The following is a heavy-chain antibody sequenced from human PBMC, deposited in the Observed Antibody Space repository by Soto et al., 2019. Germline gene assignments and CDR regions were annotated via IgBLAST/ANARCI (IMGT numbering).Heavy chain of an antibody. CDR1: GGSISSYC. V-gene: IGHV4-59*01. CDR3: ARSNGYSGSYHRGYDFEY. Sequence: SETLSLTCTVSGGSISSYCWSWIRQPPGKGLEWIGYIYYSGSTNYNPSLKSRVTISVDTSKNQFSLKLSSVTAADTAVYYCARSNGYSGSYHRGYDFEYWGQGTLVPVSP. D-gene: IGHD1-26*01. J-gene: IGHJ4*02. CDR2: IYYSGST.